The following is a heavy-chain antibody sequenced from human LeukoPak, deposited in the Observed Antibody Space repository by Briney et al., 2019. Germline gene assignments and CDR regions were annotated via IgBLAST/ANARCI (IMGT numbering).Heavy chain of an antibody. D-gene: IGHD1-7*01. CDR1: GGSISSSSYY. V-gene: IGHV4-39*07. CDR3: AGDQAGTTYYYYMDV. J-gene: IGHJ6*03. Sequence: SETLSLTCTVSGGSISSSSYYWGWIRQPPGKGLEWIGSIYYSGSTYYNPSLKSRVTISVDRSKNQFSLKLSSVTAADTAVYYCAGDQAGTTYYYYMDVWGKGTTSPSP. CDR2: IYYSGST.